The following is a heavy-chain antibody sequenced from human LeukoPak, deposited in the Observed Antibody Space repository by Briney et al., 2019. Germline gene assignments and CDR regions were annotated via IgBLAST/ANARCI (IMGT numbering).Heavy chain of an antibody. CDR1: GGSLSSYY. D-gene: IGHD6-19*01. Sequence: PSETLSLTCTVSGGSLSSYYWSWIRQPPGKGLEWIGYIYYSGSTNYNPSLKSRVTISVDTSKNQFSLKLSSVTAADTAVYYCARAPVPIAVAGSWFDPWGQGTLVTVSS. J-gene: IGHJ5*02. V-gene: IGHV4-59*01. CDR2: IYYSGST. CDR3: ARAPVPIAVAGSWFDP.